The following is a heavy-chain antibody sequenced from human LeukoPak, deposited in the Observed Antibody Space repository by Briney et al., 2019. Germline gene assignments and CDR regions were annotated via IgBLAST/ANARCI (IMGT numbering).Heavy chain of an antibody. CDR2: ISGSGGST. D-gene: IGHD4-11*01. CDR3: AKDAKLYSNYAGGYFDY. Sequence: GGSLRLSCAASGFTFSSYAMSWVRQAPGKGLERVSAISGSGGSTYYTDSVKGRFTISRDNSKNTLYLQMNSLRAEDTAVYYCAKDAKLYSNYAGGYFDYWGQGTLVTVSS. J-gene: IGHJ4*02. V-gene: IGHV3-23*01. CDR1: GFTFSSYA.